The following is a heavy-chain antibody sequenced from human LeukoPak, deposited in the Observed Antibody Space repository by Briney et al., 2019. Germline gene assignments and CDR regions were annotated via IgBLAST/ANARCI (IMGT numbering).Heavy chain of an antibody. CDR3: ARGTYYDFWSGNWFDP. D-gene: IGHD3-3*01. CDR1: GYTFTGYY. V-gene: IGHV1-2*02. Sequence: ASVKVSCKASGYTFTGYYMHWVRQAPGQGLEWMGWINPNSGGTNYAQKFQGRVTITRNTSISTAYMELSSLRSEDTAVYYCARGTYYDFWSGNWFDPWGQGTLVTVSS. J-gene: IGHJ5*02. CDR2: INPNSGGT.